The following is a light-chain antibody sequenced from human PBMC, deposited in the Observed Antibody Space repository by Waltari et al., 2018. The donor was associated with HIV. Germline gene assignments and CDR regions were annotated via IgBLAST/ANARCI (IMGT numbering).Light chain of an antibody. CDR2: EVS. CDR1: SSAVGSYNR. Sequence: QSALTQPPSVSGSPGQSVTISCPGTSSAVGSYNRFSWYQQPPGTAPKLMIYEVSNRPSGVPDRFSGSKSGNTASLTISGLQAEDEADYYCSSYTSSSTFVFGGGTKLTVL. V-gene: IGLV2-18*02. J-gene: IGLJ2*01. CDR3: SSYTSSSTFV.